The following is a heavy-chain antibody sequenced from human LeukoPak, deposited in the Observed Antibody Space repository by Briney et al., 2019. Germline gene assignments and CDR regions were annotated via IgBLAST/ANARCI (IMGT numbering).Heavy chain of an antibody. V-gene: IGHV3-23*01. D-gene: IGHD2-15*01. CDR1: EFTLSSYA. Sequence: GGSLRLSCAASEFTLSSYALNWVRQAPGKGLEWVSTMISGGTTYYADSVKGRFTISRDNYKNTLYLQMNSLRAEDTAVYYCAKGGGSILGDVFDIWGQGTMVTVSS. CDR2: MISGGTT. CDR3: AKGGGSILGDVFDI. J-gene: IGHJ3*02.